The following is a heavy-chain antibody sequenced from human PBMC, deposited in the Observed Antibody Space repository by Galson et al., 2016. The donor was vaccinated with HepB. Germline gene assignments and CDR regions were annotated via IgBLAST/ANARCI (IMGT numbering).Heavy chain of an antibody. J-gene: IGHJ4*02. CDR3: ARDTGTNVLDY. CDR1: GGTFSSYG. V-gene: IGHV1-69*13. D-gene: IGHD1-1*01. Sequence: SVKVSCKASGGTFSSYGISWVRQAPGQGLEWMGGIIPFLGTANYAQKFQGRVTITADESTTTAYMELSSLRSEDTAVYYCARDTGTNVLDYWGQGTLVTVSS. CDR2: IIPFLGTA.